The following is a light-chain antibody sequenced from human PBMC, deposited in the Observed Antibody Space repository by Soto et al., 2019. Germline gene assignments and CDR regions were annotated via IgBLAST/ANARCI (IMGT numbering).Light chain of an antibody. CDR1: QGVTTN. V-gene: IGKV3-15*01. Sequence: EIVMTQSPATLFVSPGDRAILSCRAGQGVTTNFAWYQQKSGQSPRLLIYDVSHRATGVPARFSGTGSETDFTLTISGLQSEDSAVYFCQQYNNWPFSFGQRTRLEIK. CDR3: QQYNNWPFS. J-gene: IGKJ5*01. CDR2: DVS.